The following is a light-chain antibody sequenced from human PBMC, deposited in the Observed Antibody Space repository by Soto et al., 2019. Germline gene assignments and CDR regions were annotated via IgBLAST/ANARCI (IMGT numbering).Light chain of an antibody. CDR2: GAS. V-gene: IGKV3-20*01. Sequence: EIVLTQSPGTLSLSPGERATLSCRASQSVTSNYLAWYQQKPGQTPRLLIYGASNRATGIPDRFTGSGYGSDFTLTISRLEPEDFAVLYCQQYASSVVTFGGGTKVEIK. CDR1: QSVTSNY. J-gene: IGKJ4*01. CDR3: QQYASSVVT.